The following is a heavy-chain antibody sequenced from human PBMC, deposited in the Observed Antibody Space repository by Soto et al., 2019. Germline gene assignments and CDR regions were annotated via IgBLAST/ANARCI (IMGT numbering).Heavy chain of an antibody. CDR3: ARDGAAAGPLGYYYYYGMDV. D-gene: IGHD6-13*01. CDR1: GFTFSSYW. CDR2: IKQDGSEK. J-gene: IGHJ6*02. V-gene: IGHV3-7*01. Sequence: QSGGSLRLSCAASGFTFSSYWMSWVRQAPGKGLEWVANIKQDGSEKYYVDSVKGRFTISRDNARNSLYLQMNSLRAEDTAVYYCARDGAAAGPLGYYYYYGMDVWGQGTTVTVSS.